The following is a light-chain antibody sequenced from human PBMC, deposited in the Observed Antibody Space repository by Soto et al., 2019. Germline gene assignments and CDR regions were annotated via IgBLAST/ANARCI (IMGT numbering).Light chain of an antibody. Sequence: DIQMTQSPSTLSASVGDRVTITCRASERISRWLAWYQQKPGKAPNLLIYDASSLQSGVPSRFSGRGSGTEFTLTISSLQPDDFATYYSQQYRSYSYTFCQGTTLEIK. CDR3: QQYRSYSYT. V-gene: IGKV1-5*01. CDR2: DAS. CDR1: ERISRW. J-gene: IGKJ2*01.